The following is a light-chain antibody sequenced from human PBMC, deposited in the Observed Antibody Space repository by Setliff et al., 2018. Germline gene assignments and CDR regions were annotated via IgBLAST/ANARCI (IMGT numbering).Light chain of an antibody. Sequence: LAQPASVSGSPGQSITISCSGTSSDVGAYDLVSWYKQHPGKAPKLIISDVSNRPSGVSNRFSGSKSGNTASLTISGLQAEDEADYYCSAYTSSSTYVFGTGTKVTVL. J-gene: IGLJ1*01. CDR3: SAYTSSSTYV. V-gene: IGLV2-14*03. CDR2: DVS. CDR1: SSDVGAYDL.